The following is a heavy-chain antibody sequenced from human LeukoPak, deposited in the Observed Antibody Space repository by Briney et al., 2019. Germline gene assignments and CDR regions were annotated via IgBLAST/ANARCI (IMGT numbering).Heavy chain of an antibody. Sequence: ASVKVSCKASGYTFTSYGISWVRQAPGQGLEWMGWIRAYNGNTNYAQKLQGRVTMTTDTSTSTAYMELRSLRSDDTAVYYCARVSGYDYHYYYYGMDVGAQGPTVPVSS. V-gene: IGHV1-18*01. CDR2: IRAYNGNT. J-gene: IGHJ6*02. D-gene: IGHD5-12*01. CDR1: GYTFTSYG. CDR3: ARVSGYDYHYYYYGMDV.